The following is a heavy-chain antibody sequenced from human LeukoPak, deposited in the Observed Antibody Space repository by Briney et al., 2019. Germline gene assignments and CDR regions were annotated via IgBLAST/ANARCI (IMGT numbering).Heavy chain of an antibody. Sequence: KVSCKASGYTFTGYYMHWVRQAPGQGLEWMGIIYPGDSDTRYSPSFQGQVTISADKSISTAYLQWSSLKASDTAMYYCARENGGGVDYWGQGTLVTVSS. CDR1: GYTFTGYY. CDR3: ARENGGGVDY. J-gene: IGHJ4*02. V-gene: IGHV5-51*01. D-gene: IGHD4-23*01. CDR2: IYPGDSDT.